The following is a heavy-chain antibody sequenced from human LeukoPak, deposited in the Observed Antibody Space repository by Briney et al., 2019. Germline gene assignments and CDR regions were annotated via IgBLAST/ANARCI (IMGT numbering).Heavy chain of an antibody. J-gene: IGHJ3*02. V-gene: IGHV4-59*01. CDR3: ARDGRFPRRTFDI. CDR1: GGSISSYY. D-gene: IGHD3-3*01. CDR2: IYYSGST. Sequence: SETLSLTCTVSGGSISSYYWSWIRQPPGKGLEWIGYIYYSGSTNYNPSLKSRVTISVDTSKNQFSLKLSSVTAADTAVYYCARDGRFPRRTFDIWGQGTMVTDSS.